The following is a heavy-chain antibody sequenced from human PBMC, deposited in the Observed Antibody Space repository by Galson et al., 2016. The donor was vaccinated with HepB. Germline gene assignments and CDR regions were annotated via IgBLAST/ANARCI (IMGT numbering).Heavy chain of an antibody. CDR3: AREGYSYESDYFDY. CDR2: IANDGTRK. Sequence: SLRLSCAASGFTFSTYALHWVRQAPGKGLEWVSFIANDGTRKDYVDSVKGRFTISRDNSKNTLYLQMNSLRADDTALYYCAREGYSYESDYFDYWGQGTLVTVSA. V-gene: IGHV3-30-3*01. CDR1: GFTFSTYA. J-gene: IGHJ4*02. D-gene: IGHD5-12*01.